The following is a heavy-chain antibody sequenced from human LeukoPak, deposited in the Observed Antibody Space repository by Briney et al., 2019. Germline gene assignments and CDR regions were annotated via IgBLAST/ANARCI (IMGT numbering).Heavy chain of an antibody. CDR2: IYTSGST. CDR3: ARTAYEYSSGLHDAFDI. CDR1: GGSISSYY. J-gene: IGHJ3*02. V-gene: IGHV4-4*07. D-gene: IGHD6-19*01. Sequence: SETLSLTCTVSGGSISSYYWSWIRQPAGKGLEWIGRIYTSGSTNYNPSLKSRVTMSVDTSKNQFSLKLSSVTAADTVVYYCARTAYEYSSGLHDAFDIWGQGTMVTVSS.